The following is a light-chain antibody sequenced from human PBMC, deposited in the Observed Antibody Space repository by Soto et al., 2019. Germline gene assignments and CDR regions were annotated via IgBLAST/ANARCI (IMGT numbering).Light chain of an antibody. Sequence: DIQMTQSPSTLSASVGDRVTITCRASQSISSWLAWYQQKPGIAPKLLIYAASSLQSGVPSRFSGSGSGTDFTLTISSLQPEDFATYYCQQSSTTSWTFGQGTRVDIK. J-gene: IGKJ1*01. CDR3: QQSSTTSWT. CDR1: QSISSW. V-gene: IGKV1-39*01. CDR2: AAS.